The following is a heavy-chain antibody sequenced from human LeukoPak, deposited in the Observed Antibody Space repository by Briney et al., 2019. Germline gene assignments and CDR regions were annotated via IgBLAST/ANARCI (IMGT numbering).Heavy chain of an antibody. CDR3: ARGDGYIPI. CDR2: MFYTGTT. D-gene: IGHD5-24*01. Sequence: NPSETLPLTCSVSGVSISTYSWSWIRQPPGKGLEWIGYMFYTGTTNYNPSLTSRVTISVDTSKNQVSLKLSSVTAADTAVYYCARGDGYIPIWGQGTVVSVSS. V-gene: IGHV4-59*08. CDR1: GVSISTYS. J-gene: IGHJ3*02.